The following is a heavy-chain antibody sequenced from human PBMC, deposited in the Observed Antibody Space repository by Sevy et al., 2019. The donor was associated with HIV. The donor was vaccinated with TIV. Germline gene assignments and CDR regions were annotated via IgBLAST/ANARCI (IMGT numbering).Heavy chain of an antibody. CDR2: IYYSGNTNYNP. J-gene: IGHJ6*02. CDR1: GGSISSYY. Sequence: SETLSLTCTVSGGSISSYYWNWIRQPPGKGLEWIGIIYYSGNTNYNPNYNPPLKSQVTISVDTSKNQFSLKLSSVTAADTAVYYCARGFLEWLPSGMDVWGQGTTVTVSS. V-gene: IGHV4-59*01. D-gene: IGHD3-3*01. CDR3: ARGFLEWLPSGMDV.